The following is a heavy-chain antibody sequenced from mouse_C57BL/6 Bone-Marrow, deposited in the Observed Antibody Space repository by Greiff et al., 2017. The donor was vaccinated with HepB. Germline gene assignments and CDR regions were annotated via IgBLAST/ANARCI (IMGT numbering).Heavy chain of an antibody. D-gene: IGHD2-3*01. Sequence: VKLVESGAELARPGASVKLSCKASGYTFTSYGISWVKQRTGQGLEWIGEIYPRSGNTYYNEKFKGKATLTADKSSSTAYMELRSLTSEDSAVYFCARGLLGYFDVWGTGTTVTVSS. J-gene: IGHJ1*03. CDR3: ARGLLGYFDV. CDR1: GYTFTSYG. V-gene: IGHV1-81*01. CDR2: IYPRSGNT.